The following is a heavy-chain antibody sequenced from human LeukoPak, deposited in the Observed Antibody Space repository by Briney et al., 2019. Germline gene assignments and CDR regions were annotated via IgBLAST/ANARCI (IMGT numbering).Heavy chain of an antibody. Sequence: PGGSLRLSCAASGFTSSSYAMSWVRQAPGKGLEWVSAISGSGGSTYCADSVKGRFTISRDNSKNTLYLQMNSLRAEDTAVYYCAKAPTISPAAGPKPDYWGQGTLVTVSS. D-gene: IGHD6-13*01. CDR2: ISGSGGST. CDR1: GFTSSSYA. J-gene: IGHJ4*02. V-gene: IGHV3-23*01. CDR3: AKAPTISPAAGPKPDY.